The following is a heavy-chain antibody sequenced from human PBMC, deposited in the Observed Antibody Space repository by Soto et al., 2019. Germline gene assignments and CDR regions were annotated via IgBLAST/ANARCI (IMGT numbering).Heavy chain of an antibody. J-gene: IGHJ5*02. D-gene: IGHD3-22*01. CDR1: GGSISPYY. Sequence: QVQLQESGPGLVKPSETLSLTCTVSGGSISPYYWGWIRQPPGQGLEWIGYIYHSGSTNYKSSLGCRVSLPIDTPNKQFSLMLNSVTAADTVVYYCARGVGSGYMVDLWGQGTRVTVSS. CDR3: ARGVGSGYMVDL. CDR2: IYHSGST. V-gene: IGHV4-59*12.